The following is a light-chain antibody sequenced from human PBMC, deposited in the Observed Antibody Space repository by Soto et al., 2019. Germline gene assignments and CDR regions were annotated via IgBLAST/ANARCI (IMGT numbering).Light chain of an antibody. CDR1: QDISNY. CDR3: QEYIQWPPGM. Sequence: DIQMTQSPSSLSASVGDRVTITCQASQDISNYLNWYQQKPGKAPKLLIYDASNLETGVPSRFSGSGSGTDFTFTISSLQSEDFAVYYCQEYIQWPPGMFGPGTTVDIK. CDR2: DAS. J-gene: IGKJ1*01. V-gene: IGKV1-33*01.